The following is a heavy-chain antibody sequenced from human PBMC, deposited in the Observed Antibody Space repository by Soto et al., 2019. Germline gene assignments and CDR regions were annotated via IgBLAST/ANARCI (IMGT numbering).Heavy chain of an antibody. V-gene: IGHV3-72*01. J-gene: IGHJ5*02. CDR2: SRDKPQGYST. Sequence: GGSLRLSCAGSGFTLSDHYIDWVRQAPGKGLEWVGRSRDKPQGYSTAYAASVKGRFTTSRDESKNTLYLQMKSLRAEDTAVYYCAREGLGYQLVFSDWVDPWGQGTLVTVSS. D-gene: IGHD2-2*01. CDR1: GFTLSDHY. CDR3: AREGLGYQLVFSDWVDP.